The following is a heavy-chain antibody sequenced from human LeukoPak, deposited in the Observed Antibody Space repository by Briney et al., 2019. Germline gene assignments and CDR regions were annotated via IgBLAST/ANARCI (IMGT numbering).Heavy chain of an antibody. V-gene: IGHV4-4*02. D-gene: IGHD1-14*01. CDR2: IWHSGST. J-gene: IGHJ4*02. Sequence: SETLSLTCAASGDSITSSNWWRWVRQPPGKGLEWIGEIWHSGSTNYNPSLRSRVAISVDKSKNQFSLKLSSVTAADTAMYYCAFYNRGWYFDYWGQGTLVTVSS. CDR3: AFYNRGWYFDY. CDR1: GDSITSSNW.